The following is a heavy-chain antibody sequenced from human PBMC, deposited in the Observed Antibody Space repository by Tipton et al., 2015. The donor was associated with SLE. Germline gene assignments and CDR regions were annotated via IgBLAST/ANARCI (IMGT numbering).Heavy chain of an antibody. J-gene: IGHJ4*02. D-gene: IGHD1-26*01. Sequence: TLSLTCTVSGGSISSYDYYWSWIRQRPGRGLEWIGYIYYSGSTSYNPSLKSRVTISVDTSKNQFSLKLSSVTAADTAVYYCARGGGSYYDYWGQGTLVTVSS. CDR2: IYYSGST. V-gene: IGHV4-30-4*01. CDR1: GGSISSYDYY. CDR3: ARGGGSYYDY.